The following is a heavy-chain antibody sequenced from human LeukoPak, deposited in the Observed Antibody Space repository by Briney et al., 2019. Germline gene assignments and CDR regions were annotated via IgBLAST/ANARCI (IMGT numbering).Heavy chain of an antibody. CDR3: AEGRMGATLDFDY. V-gene: IGHV3-23*01. Sequence: GGSLRLSCAASGFTLSSYAMSWVRQAPGKGLEWVSAISGSGGSTYYADSVKGRFTISRDNSKNTLYLQMNSLRAEDTAVYYCAEGRMGATLDFDYWGQGDLVTVSS. J-gene: IGHJ4*02. CDR1: GFTLSSYA. CDR2: ISGSGGST. D-gene: IGHD1-26*01.